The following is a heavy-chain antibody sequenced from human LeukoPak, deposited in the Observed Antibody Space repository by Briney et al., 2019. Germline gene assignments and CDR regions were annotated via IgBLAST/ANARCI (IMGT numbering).Heavy chain of an antibody. CDR3: ARGARYFDY. J-gene: IGHJ4*02. V-gene: IGHV4-59*01. CDR2: IYYSGST. Sequence: SETLSLTCTVSGGSISSYYWSWIRQPPGKGLEWIGYIYYSGSTNYNPSLKSRVTIPVDTSKNQFSLKLSSVTTADTAVYYCARGARYFDYWGQGTLVTVSS. D-gene: IGHD3-16*01. CDR1: GGSISSYY.